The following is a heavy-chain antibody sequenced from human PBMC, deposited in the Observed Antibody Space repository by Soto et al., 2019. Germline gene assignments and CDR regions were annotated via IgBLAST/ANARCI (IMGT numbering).Heavy chain of an antibody. CDR1: GGSISSGGYY. V-gene: IGHV4-31*03. CDR3: AASCVGCGGFNYYGMDV. CDR2: IYYSGST. Sequence: PSETLSLTCTVSGGSISSGGYYWSWIRQHPGKGLEWIGYIYYSGSTYYNPSLKSRVTISVDTSKNQFSLKLSSVTAADTAVYYCAASCVGCGGFNYYGMDVWGQRTTVTVSS. D-gene: IGHD2-21*01. J-gene: IGHJ6*02.